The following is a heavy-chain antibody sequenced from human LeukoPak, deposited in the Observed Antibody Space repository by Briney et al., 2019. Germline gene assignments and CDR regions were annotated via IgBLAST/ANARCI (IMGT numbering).Heavy chain of an antibody. CDR3: ARFSSGTGVDV. J-gene: IGHJ6*02. D-gene: IGHD6-19*01. CDR1: GYTFTSYG. CDR2: IIPILGIA. Sequence: SVKVSCKASGYTFTSYGISWVRQAPGQGLEWMGRIIPILGIANYAQKFQGRVTITADKSTSTAYMELSSLRSEDTAVYYCARFSSGTGVDVWGQGTTVTVSS. V-gene: IGHV1-69*04.